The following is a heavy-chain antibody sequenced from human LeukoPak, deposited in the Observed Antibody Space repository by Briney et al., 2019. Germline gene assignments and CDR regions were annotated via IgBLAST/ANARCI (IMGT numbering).Heavy chain of an antibody. CDR3: VRGRYYFDY. V-gene: IGHV3-23*01. CDR1: GFTVSSYA. CDR2: ISGNGGST. Sequence: PGGSLRLSCAASGFTVSSYAMSWVRQPPGKGLEWVSLISGNGGSTYYADSVKGRFTISRDNAKNTLYLQMNNLRAEDTAVYYCVRGRYYFDYWGQGTLVTVSS. D-gene: IGHD1-26*01. J-gene: IGHJ4*02.